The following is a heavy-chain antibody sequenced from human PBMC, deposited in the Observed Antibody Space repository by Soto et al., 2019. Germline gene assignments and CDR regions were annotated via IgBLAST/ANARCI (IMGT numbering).Heavy chain of an antibody. CDR2: INAGNGDT. J-gene: IGHJ4*02. CDR3: ARAISGSVT. Sequence: VQLVQSGAEVKKPGASVRISCTASGISYSTYVIHWVRQAPGQGLEWMGWINAGNGDTRYSQRFQGRVTLTRDTSATTTYMDLSSLRSADTSIYYCARAISGSVTWGQGTLVTVSS. CDR1: GISYSTYV. D-gene: IGHD5-12*01. V-gene: IGHV1-3*01.